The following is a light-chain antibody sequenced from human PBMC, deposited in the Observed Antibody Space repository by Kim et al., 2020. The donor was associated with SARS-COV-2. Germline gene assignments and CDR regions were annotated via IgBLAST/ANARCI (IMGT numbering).Light chain of an antibody. V-gene: IGKV3-15*01. CDR1: QSVSSS. Sequence: VSPGERATLSCRASQSVSSSLAWYQHKPGQPPRLLIYDAFNRATGVPARFSGSGSGTEFTLTISSLQSEDFAVYYCQRYDNWPWAFGRGTKVDIK. CDR3: QRYDNWPWA. CDR2: DAF. J-gene: IGKJ1*01.